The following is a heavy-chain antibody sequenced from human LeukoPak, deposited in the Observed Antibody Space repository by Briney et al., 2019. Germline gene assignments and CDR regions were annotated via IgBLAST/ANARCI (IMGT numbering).Heavy chain of an antibody. CDR1: GFTFSSYA. CDR2: ISYDGSNK. D-gene: IGHD6-19*01. CDR3: ARDYGQWLVPIHDY. V-gene: IGHV3-30-3*01. J-gene: IGHJ4*02. Sequence: PGGSLRLSCAASGFTFSSYAMHWVRQAPGKGLEWVAVISYDGSNKYYADSVKGRFTIPRDNSKNTLHLQMNSLRAEDTAVYYCARDYGQWLVPIHDYWGQGTLVTVSS.